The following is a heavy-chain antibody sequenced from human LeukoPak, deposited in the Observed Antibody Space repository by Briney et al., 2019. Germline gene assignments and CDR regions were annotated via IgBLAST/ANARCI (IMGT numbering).Heavy chain of an antibody. CDR3: ARGSQRPFDY. Sequence: ASEKVSCKASGYTFTSYGVTWVRQAPGQGLEWMGWITAYNGNTNYAQKLQGRVTMTADTSATTAYMELRSLRSDDTAVYYCARGSQRPFDYWGQGTLVTVSS. CDR2: ITAYNGNT. V-gene: IGHV1-18*01. J-gene: IGHJ4*02. CDR1: GYTFTSYG.